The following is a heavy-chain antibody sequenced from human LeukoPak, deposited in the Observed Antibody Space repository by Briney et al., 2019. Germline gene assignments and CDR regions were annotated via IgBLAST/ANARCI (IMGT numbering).Heavy chain of an antibody. CDR3: ATLITMVRGVRYYFDS. J-gene: IGHJ4*02. CDR2: INHSGST. V-gene: IGHV4-34*01. CDR1: GGSFSGYY. D-gene: IGHD3-10*01. Sequence: PSETLSLTCAVYGGSFSGYYWSWIRQPPGKGLEWIGEINHSGSTNYNPSLKSRVTISVDTSKNQFYLKMTSVTAADTSVYYCATLITMVRGVRYYFDSWGQGTLVTVSS.